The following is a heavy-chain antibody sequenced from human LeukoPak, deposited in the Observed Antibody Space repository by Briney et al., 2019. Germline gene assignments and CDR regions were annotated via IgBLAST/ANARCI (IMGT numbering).Heavy chain of an antibody. V-gene: IGHV3-21*04. CDR1: GFTFSSYS. CDR3: ASSVATVITGGFDI. D-gene: IGHD4-17*01. J-gene: IGHJ3*02. Sequence: PGGFLRLSCAASGFTFSSYSMNWVRQAPGKGLEWVSSISSSSNYIYYADSVKGRFTISRDNAKNSLYLQMNSLRAEDTALYYCASSVATVITGGFDIWGQGTMVTVSS. CDR2: ISSSSNYI.